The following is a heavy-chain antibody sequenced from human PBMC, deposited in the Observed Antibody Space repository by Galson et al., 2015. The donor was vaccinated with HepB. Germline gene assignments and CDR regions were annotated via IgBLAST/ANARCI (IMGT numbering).Heavy chain of an antibody. Sequence: SVKVSCKASGYSFSDYFIHWVRQAPGQGLEWMGWISGNNGDTNYAQKLRGRVTVTTDTSTSTAYMELRSLRSDDTAVYYCARGGGSSARGMDVWGQGTTATVSS. CDR1: GYSFSDYF. CDR3: ARGGGSSARGMDV. CDR2: ISGNNGDT. D-gene: IGHD1-26*01. J-gene: IGHJ6*02. V-gene: IGHV1-18*01.